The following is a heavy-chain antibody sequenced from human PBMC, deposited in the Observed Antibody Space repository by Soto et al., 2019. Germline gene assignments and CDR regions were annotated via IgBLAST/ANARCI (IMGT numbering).Heavy chain of an antibody. Sequence: QVQLVQSGGEVKKPGASVKVSCKAAGYTFTNYGISWVRQAPGQGLEWIGWVSGYNGDTNYAQKVQGRVTMTTDTSTSTAYMELRSLRSDHTAVYYCARSPDIVVVPGATAGVDVWGQGATVTVSS. CDR2: VSGYNGDT. CDR1: GYTFTNYG. D-gene: IGHD2-2*01. CDR3: ARSPDIVVVPGATAGVDV. J-gene: IGHJ6*02. V-gene: IGHV1-18*04.